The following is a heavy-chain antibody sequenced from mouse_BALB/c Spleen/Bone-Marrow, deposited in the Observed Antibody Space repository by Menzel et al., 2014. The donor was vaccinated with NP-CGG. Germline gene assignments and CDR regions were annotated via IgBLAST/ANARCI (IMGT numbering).Heavy chain of an antibody. CDR3: AREYYGSSGYFDV. D-gene: IGHD1-1*01. CDR2: IDPYNGGT. CDR1: GYAFTSYN. J-gene: IGHJ1*01. V-gene: IGHV1S135*01. Sequence: VQLQQSGPELVKPGASVKVSCKASGYAFTSYNMYWVKQSHGKSLEWIGHIDPYNGGTSYNQKFKGKATLTVDKSSSTAYMNLNSLTSEDSAVYYCAREYYGSSGYFDVWGAGTTVTVSS.